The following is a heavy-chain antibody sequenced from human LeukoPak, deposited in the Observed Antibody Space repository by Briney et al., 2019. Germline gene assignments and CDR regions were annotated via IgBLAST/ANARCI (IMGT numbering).Heavy chain of an antibody. CDR3: ARGGASSIPLDY. Sequence: SETLSLTCTVSGGSIGGNSYWSWIRQPPGKGPEWIGHISISGSTYYSPSLSSRVTISLDTSKNQFSLKLRSVTAADTAVYYCARGGASSIPLDYWGRGTLVTVSS. CDR1: GGSIGGNSY. CDR2: ISISGST. J-gene: IGHJ4*02. D-gene: IGHD1-26*01. V-gene: IGHV4-61*01.